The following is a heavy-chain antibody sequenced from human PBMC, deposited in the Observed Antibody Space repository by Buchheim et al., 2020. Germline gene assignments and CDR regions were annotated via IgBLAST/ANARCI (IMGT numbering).Heavy chain of an antibody. CDR1: GFTFSSYA. V-gene: IGHV3-23*01. Sequence: EVQLLESGGGLVQPGGSLRLSCAASGFTFSSYAMSWVRQAPGKGLEWVSAISGSGGSTYYADSVKGRFTISRDNSKNTLSLQMNSLRAEDTAVYYCAKDPSITIFGVVENWFDPWGQGTL. J-gene: IGHJ5*02. CDR2: ISGSGGST. D-gene: IGHD3-3*01. CDR3: AKDPSITIFGVVENWFDP.